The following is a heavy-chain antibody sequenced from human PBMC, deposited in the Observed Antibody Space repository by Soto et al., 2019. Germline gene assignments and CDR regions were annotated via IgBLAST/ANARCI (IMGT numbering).Heavy chain of an antibody. CDR3: ARERTTEATFSFDH. V-gene: IGHV1-3*01. D-gene: IGHD4-17*01. Sequence: ASVKVSCKASGYTFASYAIHWVRQAPGQRLERMGWINVGNANTRYSQNFQDRVTITRDISASTAYMEVSSLRSEDTALYYCARERTTEATFSFDHWGQGTQVTVSS. CDR2: INVGNANT. J-gene: IGHJ4*02. CDR1: GYTFASYA.